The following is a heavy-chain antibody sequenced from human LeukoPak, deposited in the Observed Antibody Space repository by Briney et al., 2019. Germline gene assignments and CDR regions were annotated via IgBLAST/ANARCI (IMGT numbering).Heavy chain of an antibody. CDR3: ARDYDFWSGYYTGIFDY. D-gene: IGHD3-3*01. V-gene: IGHV3-48*01. CDR2: ISSGSSTI. Sequence: GGSLRLSCAASGFTFSSFSMNWVRQAPGKGLEWVSYISSGSSTIYYADSVKGRITISRDNAKNSLYLQMNSLRAEDTAVYYCARDYDFWSGYYTGIFDYWGQGTLVTVSS. J-gene: IGHJ4*02. CDR1: GFTFSSFS.